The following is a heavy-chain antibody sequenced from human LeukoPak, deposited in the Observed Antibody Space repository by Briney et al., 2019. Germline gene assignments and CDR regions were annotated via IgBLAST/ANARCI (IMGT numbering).Heavy chain of an antibody. Sequence: GRSLRLSCAASGFTFSSYAMHWVRQAPGKGLEWVAVISYDGSNKYYADSVKGRFTISRDNSKNTLYLQMNSLRAEDTAVYYCATSSSYDWGQGTLVTVSS. V-gene: IGHV3-30-3*01. CDR1: GFTFSSYA. J-gene: IGHJ4*02. CDR3: ATSSSYD. CDR2: ISYDGSNK. D-gene: IGHD6-13*01.